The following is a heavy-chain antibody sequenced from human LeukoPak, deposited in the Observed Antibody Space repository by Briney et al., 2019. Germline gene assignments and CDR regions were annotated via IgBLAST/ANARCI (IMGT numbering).Heavy chain of an antibody. CDR3: ARRLSGSPWFDP. CDR1: GGSISGYY. CDR2: IYYSGST. J-gene: IGHJ5*02. V-gene: IGHV4-59*01. D-gene: IGHD3-10*01. Sequence: SETLSLTCTVSGGSISGYYWSWIRQPPGKGLEWIGYIYYSGSTNYNPSLKSRVTISVDTSKNQFSLKLSSVTAADTAVYYCARRLSGSPWFDPWGQGTLVTVSS.